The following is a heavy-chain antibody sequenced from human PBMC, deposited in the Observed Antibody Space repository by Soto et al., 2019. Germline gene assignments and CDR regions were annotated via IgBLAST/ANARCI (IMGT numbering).Heavy chain of an antibody. CDR3: ARIRGRSSTENWFDP. Sequence: GGSLRLSCAASGFTFSSYWMSWVRQAPGKGLEWVANIKQDGSEKSYSTSLKSRLTISKDTSKSQVVLTMTNMDPVDTATYYCARIRGRSSTENWFDPRGQGTLVTLPS. CDR2: IKQDGSEK. CDR1: GFTFSSYW. J-gene: IGHJ5*02. D-gene: IGHD6-13*01. V-gene: IGHV3-7*03.